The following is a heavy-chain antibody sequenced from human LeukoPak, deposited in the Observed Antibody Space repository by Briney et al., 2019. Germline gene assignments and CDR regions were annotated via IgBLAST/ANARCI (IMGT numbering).Heavy chain of an antibody. V-gene: IGHV4-34*01. Sequence: SETLSLTCAVYGGSFSGYYWSWIRQPPGKGLEWIGEINHSGSTNYNPSLKSRVTISVDTSKNQFSLKLSPVTAADTAVYYCARGSTTKTYYYDSSGYYASRGNDYWGQGTLVTVSS. CDR2: INHSGST. J-gene: IGHJ4*02. D-gene: IGHD3-22*01. CDR1: GGSFSGYY. CDR3: ARGSTTKTYYYDSSGYYASRGNDY.